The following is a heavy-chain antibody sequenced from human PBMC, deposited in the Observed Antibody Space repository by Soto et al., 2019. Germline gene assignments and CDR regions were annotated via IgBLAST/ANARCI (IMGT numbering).Heavy chain of an antibody. J-gene: IGHJ5*02. V-gene: IGHV4-59*01. CDR2: IYYSGST. CDR1: GGSISSYY. CDR3: ASFGAAAGWGFGP. D-gene: IGHD6-13*01. Sequence: PSETLSLTCTVSGGSISSYYWSWIRQPPGKGLEWIGYIYYSGSTNYNPSLKSRVTISVDTSKNQFSLKLSSVTAADTAVYYCASFGAAAGWGFGPWGQGTLVTVSS.